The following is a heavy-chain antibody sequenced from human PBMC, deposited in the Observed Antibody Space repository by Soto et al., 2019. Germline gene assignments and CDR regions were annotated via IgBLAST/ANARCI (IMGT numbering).Heavy chain of an antibody. D-gene: IGHD3-10*01. CDR3: ARVWGGAFDI. CDR1: GASISCSY. V-gene: IGHV4-59*01. CDR2: IYYSGST. J-gene: IGHJ3*02. Sequence: SETLSLTCTVSGASISCSYWSWIRQPPGKGLEWIGYIYYSGSTNYNPSLKSRVTISVDTSKNQFSLKLSSVTAADTAVYYCARVWGGAFDIWGQGTMVTVSS.